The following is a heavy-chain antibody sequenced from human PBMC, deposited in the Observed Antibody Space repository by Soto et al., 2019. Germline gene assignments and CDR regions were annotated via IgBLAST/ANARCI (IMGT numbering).Heavy chain of an antibody. CDR2: IWYDGSNK. CDR3: ARDSSERKWPYGGTSAIYWYCDL. J-gene: IGHJ2*01. CDR1: GFTFSSYG. V-gene: IGHV3-33*01. D-gene: IGHD4-17*01. Sequence: QVQLVESGGGVVQPGRSLRLSCAASGFTFSSYGMHWVRQAPGKGLEWVAVIWYDGSNKYYADSVKGRFTISRDNSKNTLYLQMNSLRAKDTAVYYCARDSSERKWPYGGTSAIYWYCDLWGRGTLVTVSS.